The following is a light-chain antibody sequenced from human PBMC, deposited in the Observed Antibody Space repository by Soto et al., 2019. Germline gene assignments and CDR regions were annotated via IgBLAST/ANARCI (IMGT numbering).Light chain of an antibody. V-gene: IGKV3-20*01. J-gene: IGKJ1*01. CDR2: DAS. CDR1: QNVRGTY. CDR3: QQYGSSPGT. Sequence: EIVLTQSPGTLSLAPGERATLSCRASQNVRGTYLGWYQQKPGQAPRLLIYDASRRATGIPDRFSGSGSGTDFTLTISRLEPEDFAVYYCQQYGSSPGTFGQGTK.